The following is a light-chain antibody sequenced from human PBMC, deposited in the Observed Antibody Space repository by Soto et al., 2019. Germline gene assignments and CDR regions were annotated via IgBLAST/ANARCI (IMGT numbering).Light chain of an antibody. V-gene: IGLV1-44*01. J-gene: IGLJ1*01. CDR3: AAWDDSLNGYV. CDR2: NNN. Sequence: QSVLTQPPSASGTPGQRVTISCSGGSSNIGTNAVNWYQQLPGTAPKLLIYNNNQRPSGVPDRFSGSKSGASASLAISGLQSEYEADYYCAAWDDSLNGYVFGTGTKLTVL. CDR1: SSNIGTNA.